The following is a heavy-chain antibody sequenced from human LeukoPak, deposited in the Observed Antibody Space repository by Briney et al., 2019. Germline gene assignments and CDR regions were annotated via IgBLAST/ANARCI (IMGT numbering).Heavy chain of an antibody. D-gene: IGHD7-27*01. J-gene: IGHJ3*02. CDR1: GFTFSSYD. V-gene: IGHV3-13*04. Sequence: GGCLRLSCAASGFTFSSYDMHWVRQATGKGLEWVSAIGTAGDTYYPGSVKGRFTISRENAKNSLYLQMNSLRAGDTAVYYCARDSGDGAFDIWGQGIMVTVSS. CDR2: IGTAGDT. CDR3: ARDSGDGAFDI.